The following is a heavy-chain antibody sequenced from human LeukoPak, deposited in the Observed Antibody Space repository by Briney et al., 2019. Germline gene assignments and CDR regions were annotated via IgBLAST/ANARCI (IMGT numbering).Heavy chain of an antibody. CDR2: INAGNGNT. CDR1: GYTFTSYA. J-gene: IGHJ3*02. Sequence: ASVKVSCKASGYTFTSYAMHWVRQAPGQGLEWMGWINAGNGNTKYSQEFQGRVTITRDTSASTAYMELSSLRSEDMAVYYCARGEEYCSGGSCYLSGAFDIWGQGTMVTVSS. CDR3: ARGEEYCSGGSCYLSGAFDI. D-gene: IGHD2-15*01. V-gene: IGHV1-3*03.